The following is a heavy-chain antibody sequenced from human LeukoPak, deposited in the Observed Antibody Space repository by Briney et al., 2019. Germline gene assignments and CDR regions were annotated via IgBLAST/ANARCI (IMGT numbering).Heavy chain of an antibody. CDR3: AKSGSRDWDYFDY. CDR1: GFTFSSYA. J-gene: IGHJ4*02. CDR2: IGGDGGAT. Sequence: PGGSLRLSCAASGFTFSSYAMNWVRQAPGKGLEWVSTIGGDGGATHYADSVKGRFTIPRANSKNTLFLQMNSLRAEDTAVYYCAKSGSRDWDYFDYWGQGTLVTASS. D-gene: IGHD6-19*01. V-gene: IGHV3-23*01.